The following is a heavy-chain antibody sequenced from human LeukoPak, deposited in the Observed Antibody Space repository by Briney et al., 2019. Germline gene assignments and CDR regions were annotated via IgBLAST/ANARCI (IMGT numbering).Heavy chain of an antibody. V-gene: IGHV3-48*01. CDR3: ASDYYNSSGYYWGGY. CDR2: ISSSSSTI. CDR1: GFTFSSYS. D-gene: IGHD3-22*01. Sequence: GGSLRLSCAASGFTFSSYSMNWVRQAPGRGLGWVSYISSSSSTIYYADSVKGRFTISRDTAKNSLYLQMNSLRAEDTAVYYCASDYYNSSGYYWGGYWGQGTLVTVSS. J-gene: IGHJ4*02.